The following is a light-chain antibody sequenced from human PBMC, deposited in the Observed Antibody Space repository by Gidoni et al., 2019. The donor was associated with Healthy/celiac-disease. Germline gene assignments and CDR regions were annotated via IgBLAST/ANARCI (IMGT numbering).Light chain of an antibody. J-gene: IGKJ5*01. CDR2: AAS. CDR3: QQYYSYPIT. Sequence: AIRMTQSPSSFSASTGDRVTITCRASQGSSSYLAWYQQKPGKAPTLLIYAASTLQSGVPSRFSGSGSGTDFTLTISCLQSEDFATYDCQQYYSYPITFGQGTRLEIK. CDR1: QGSSSY. V-gene: IGKV1-8*01.